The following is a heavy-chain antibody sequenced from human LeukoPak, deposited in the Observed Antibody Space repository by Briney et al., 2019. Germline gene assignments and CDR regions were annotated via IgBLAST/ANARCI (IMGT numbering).Heavy chain of an antibody. J-gene: IGHJ4*02. CDR3: ASRWGDGYNWRYFDY. CDR2: ISYDGSNK. V-gene: IGHV3-30*04. Sequence: GRSLRLSCAASGFTFSSYAMHWVRQAPGKGLEWVAVISYDGSNKYYADSVKGRFTISRDNSKNTLYLQMNSPRAEDTAVYYCASRWGDGYNWRYFDYWGQGTLVTVSS. CDR1: GFTFSSYA. D-gene: IGHD5-24*01.